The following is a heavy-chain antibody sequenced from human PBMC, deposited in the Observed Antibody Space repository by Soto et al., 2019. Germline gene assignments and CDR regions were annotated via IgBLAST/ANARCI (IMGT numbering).Heavy chain of an antibody. CDR2: INQSGST. CDR1: GESLSAYY. Sequence: QVHLQQWGAELLRPSETLSLTCAVYGESLSAYYWTWIRQPPGKGLEWIGEINQSGSTNYNPSLKSRVTMSADTSKKHFSLKVTSVTAADTAVYYCARGTVYVPFLFPCLDVWGQGTTVTVSS. V-gene: IGHV4-34*01. D-gene: IGHD3-10*02. CDR3: ARGTVYVPFLFPCLDV. J-gene: IGHJ6*02.